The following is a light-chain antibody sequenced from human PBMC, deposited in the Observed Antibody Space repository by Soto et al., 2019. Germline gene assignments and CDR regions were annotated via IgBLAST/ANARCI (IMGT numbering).Light chain of an antibody. J-gene: IGKJ5*01. CDR2: GAS. CDR3: QQYGISPIT. CDR1: QSVSSSY. Sequence: PGERATLSCRASQSVSSSYLAWYQQKPGQAPRLLIYGASSRATGIPDRFSGSGSGTDFTLTISRLEPEDFAVYYCQQYGISPITFGQGTRLEIK. V-gene: IGKV3-20*01.